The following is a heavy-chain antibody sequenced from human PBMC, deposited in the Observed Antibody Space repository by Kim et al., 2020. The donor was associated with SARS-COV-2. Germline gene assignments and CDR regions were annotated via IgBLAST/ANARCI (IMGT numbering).Heavy chain of an antibody. D-gene: IGHD5-12*01. J-gene: IGHJ3*02. V-gene: IGHV4-39*07. Sequence: PSLKSRGTISVDTSKNQFSLKLSSVTAADTAVYYCARAVEMATNFDAFDIWGQGTMVTVSS. CDR3: ARAVEMATNFDAFDI.